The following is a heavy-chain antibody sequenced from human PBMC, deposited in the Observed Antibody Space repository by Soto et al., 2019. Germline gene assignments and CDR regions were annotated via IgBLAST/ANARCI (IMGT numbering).Heavy chain of an antibody. V-gene: IGHV1-69*02. CDR3: RRVHGYCSDGSRYDNHWFDP. J-gene: IGHJ5*02. CDR1: GDTFSSYT. Sequence: SSVNLYCKTAGDTFSSYTISCRRQAPGQGLEWMGRIIPNIGIANYAQKLQGRVTITAAKSTITAYMELSSLRSEDTALYSCRRVHGYCSDGSRYDNHWFDPWGQGTLVTVSS. D-gene: IGHD2-15*01. CDR2: IIPNIGIA.